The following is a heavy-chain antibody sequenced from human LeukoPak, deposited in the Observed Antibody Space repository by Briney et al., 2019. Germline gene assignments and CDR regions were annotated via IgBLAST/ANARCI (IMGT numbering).Heavy chain of an antibody. CDR2: INSDGSST. V-gene: IGHV3-74*01. CDR3: VKGMRGDYYMDA. CDR1: GLTFSDYW. Sequence: GGSPRLSCAASGLTFSDYWMHWVRQAPGKGLVWVSRINSDGSSTSYADSVKGRFTISRDNAKNTLYLQMNSPRAEDTTVYSCVKGMRGDYYMDAWGKGTTVTVFS. J-gene: IGHJ6*03. D-gene: IGHD2-8*01.